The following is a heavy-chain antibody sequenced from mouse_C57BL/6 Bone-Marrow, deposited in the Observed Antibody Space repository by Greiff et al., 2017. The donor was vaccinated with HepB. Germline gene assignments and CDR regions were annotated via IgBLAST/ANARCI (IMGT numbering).Heavy chain of an antibody. CDR2: IDPANGNT. CDR3: SPPYYYGSS. Sequence: VHVKQSVAELVRPGASVKLSCTASGFNIKNYYMHWVKQRPEQGLELIGRIDPANGNTKYAPKFQGKATITADTSSNTAYLQLSSLTSEDTAIYYCSPPYYYGSSWGQGTTLTVSS. D-gene: IGHD1-1*01. V-gene: IGHV14-3*01. CDR1: GFNIKNYY. J-gene: IGHJ2*01.